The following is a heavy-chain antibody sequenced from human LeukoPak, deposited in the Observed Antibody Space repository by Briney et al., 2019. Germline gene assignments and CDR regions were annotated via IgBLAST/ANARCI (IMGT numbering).Heavy chain of an antibody. CDR1: GYTLTELS. Sequence: ASVKVSCKVSGYTLTELSMHWVRQAPGKGLEWMGGFDPEDGETIYAQKFQGRVTMTEDTSTDTAYMELSSLRSEDTAVYYCVLLDCSSTSCYEGRRSYWFDPWGQGTLVTVSS. CDR3: VLLDCSSTSCYEGRRSYWFDP. J-gene: IGHJ5*02. CDR2: FDPEDGET. V-gene: IGHV1-24*01. D-gene: IGHD2-2*01.